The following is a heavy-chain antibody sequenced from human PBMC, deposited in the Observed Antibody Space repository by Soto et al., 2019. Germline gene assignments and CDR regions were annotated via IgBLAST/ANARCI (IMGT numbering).Heavy chain of an antibody. CDR3: ARRGIQLWLRDYYYGMDV. Sequence: SETLSLTCTVSGGSISSSSYYWGWIRQPPGKGLEWFGSIYYSGSTYYNPSLRSRVTISVDTSKNQFSLKLSSVTAADTAVYYCARRGIQLWLRDYYYGMDVWGQGTTVTVSS. D-gene: IGHD5-18*01. J-gene: IGHJ6*02. CDR1: GGSISSSSYY. V-gene: IGHV4-39*01. CDR2: IYYSGST.